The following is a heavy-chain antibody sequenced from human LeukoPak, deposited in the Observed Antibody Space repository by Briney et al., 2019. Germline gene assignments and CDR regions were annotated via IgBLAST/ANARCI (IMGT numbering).Heavy chain of an antibody. Sequence: PSETLSLTCTVSGGSITSKTYYWAWIRQPPGKGLEWIGNIYYNGSTYYTPSLKSPLTISVDASKNQFSLKLSSVAAADTAVYYCARTPPPDFYDSSGYYYEGGDYWGQGTLVTVSS. J-gene: IGHJ4*02. CDR1: GGSITSKTYY. D-gene: IGHD3-22*01. V-gene: IGHV4-39*01. CDR3: ARTPPPDFYDSSGYYYEGGDY. CDR2: IYYNGST.